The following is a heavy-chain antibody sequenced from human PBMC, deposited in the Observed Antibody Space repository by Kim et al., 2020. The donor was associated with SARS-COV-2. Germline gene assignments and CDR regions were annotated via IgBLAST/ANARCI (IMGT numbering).Heavy chain of an antibody. J-gene: IGHJ4*02. CDR3: ARSPLWLPFDY. V-gene: IGHV4-59*01. D-gene: IGHD3-10*01. CDR1: GGSISSSY. CDR2: IYYSGST. Sequence: SETLSLTCTVSGGSISSSYWTWIRQPPGKGLEWIGYIYYSGSTKYNPSLKSRVTISVDTSKNQFSLKLSSVTAADTAVYYCARSPLWLPFDYLCQGTLVT.